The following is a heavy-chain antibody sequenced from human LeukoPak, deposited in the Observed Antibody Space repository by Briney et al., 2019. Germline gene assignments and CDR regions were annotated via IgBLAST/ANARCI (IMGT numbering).Heavy chain of an antibody. V-gene: IGHV3-23*01. J-gene: IGHJ4*02. CDR2: ISPSGDIK. D-gene: IGHD4-11*01. CDR1: GFTFSNHG. Sequence: QAGGSLRLSCATSGFTFSNHGMNWVRQAPGKGLEWVSGISPSGDIKYYADSVKGRFTISRDNSKNTLYLQMNSLRAEDTAVYYCARDLNDYSNPGGFGYWGQGTLVTVSS. CDR3: ARDLNDYSNPGGFGY.